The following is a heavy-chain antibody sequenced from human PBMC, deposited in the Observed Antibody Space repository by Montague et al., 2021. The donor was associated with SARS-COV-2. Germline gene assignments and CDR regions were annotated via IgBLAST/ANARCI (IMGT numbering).Heavy chain of an antibody. CDR3: ARSRANVPSRPGFDY. V-gene: IGHV4-61*01. CDR1: GASVASGNFY. J-gene: IGHJ4*02. D-gene: IGHD6-6*01. CDR2: MYYNGHT. Sequence: SETLSLTCTVSGASVASGNFYWSWIRQPPGKGLEWIGYMYYNGHTNYNPSLESRVTIPVDPSKNQFSLTLTSVTAADTAVYYCARSRANVPSRPGFDYWGQGALVTVSS.